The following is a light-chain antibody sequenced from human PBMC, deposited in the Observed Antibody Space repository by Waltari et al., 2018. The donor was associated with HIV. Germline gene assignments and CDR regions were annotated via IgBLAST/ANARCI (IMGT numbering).Light chain of an antibody. CDR2: ATS. V-gene: IGKV1-39*01. J-gene: IGKJ4*01. CDR3: QQSYTSLSLT. Sequence: DIQMTQSPSSLSASVGDRVTITCRASQTIRTYLNWYQQRPGKAPNLLIYATSSLQSGVPSRFSGSGSGTDFTLTISSLQPEDFATYYCQQSYTSLSLTFGGGTKVEIK. CDR1: QTIRTY.